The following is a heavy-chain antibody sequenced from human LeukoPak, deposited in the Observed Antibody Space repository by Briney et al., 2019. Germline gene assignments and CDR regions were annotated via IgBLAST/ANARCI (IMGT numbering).Heavy chain of an antibody. CDR3: ARSDSGHFDY. CDR1: VYTFTSYY. V-gene: IGHV1-46*01. Sequence: ASVTVSYKASVYTFTSYYMHWVRQAPGQGGEWMGIINPSGGSTSYAQKFQGRVTITRDTSTRTVYMELSSRRSEDTAVYYCARSDSGHFDYWGQGTLVTVSS. CDR2: INPSGGST. D-gene: IGHD2-15*01. J-gene: IGHJ4*02.